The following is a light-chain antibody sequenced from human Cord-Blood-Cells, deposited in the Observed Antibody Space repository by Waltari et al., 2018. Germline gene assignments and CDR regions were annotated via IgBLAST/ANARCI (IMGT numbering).Light chain of an antibody. CDR1: SSDVGAYNY. CDR2: DVS. CDR3: SSYTSSSTLAYV. Sequence: QSALPQPASASGSPGQSITISCTGTSSDVGAYNYFSCYQQHPGKAPKLMIYDVSNRPSGVSNRFSGSKSGNTASLTISGLQAEDEADYYCSSYTSSSTLAYVFGTGTKVTVL. V-gene: IGLV2-14*01. J-gene: IGLJ1*01.